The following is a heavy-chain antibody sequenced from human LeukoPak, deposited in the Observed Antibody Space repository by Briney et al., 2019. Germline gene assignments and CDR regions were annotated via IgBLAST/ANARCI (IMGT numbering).Heavy chain of an antibody. V-gene: IGHV1-8*02. CDR1: GYTFTGYY. CDR3: ARVTGYYDFWSGYYNYYYYMDV. J-gene: IGHJ6*03. Sequence: ASVKVSCKASGYTFTGYYMHWVRQAPGQGLEWMGWMNPNSSNTGYAQKFQGRVTMTRNTSISTAYMELSSLRSEDTAVYYCARVTGYYDFWSGYYNYYYYMDVWGKGTTVTVSS. CDR2: MNPNSSNT. D-gene: IGHD3-3*01.